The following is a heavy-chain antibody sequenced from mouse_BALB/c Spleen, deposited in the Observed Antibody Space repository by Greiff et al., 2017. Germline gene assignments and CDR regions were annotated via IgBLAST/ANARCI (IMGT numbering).Heavy chain of an antibody. Sequence: EVKLVESGGGLVKPGGSLKLSCAASGFTFSDYYMYWVRQTPEKRLEWVATISDGGSYTYYPDSVKGRFTISRDNARNILYLQMSSLRSEDTAMYYCARGRNSRLFYAMDYWGQGTSVTVSS. CDR1: GFTFSDYY. V-gene: IGHV5-4*02. CDR3: ARGRNSRLFYAMDY. J-gene: IGHJ4*01. D-gene: IGHD1-2*01. CDR2: ISDGGSYT.